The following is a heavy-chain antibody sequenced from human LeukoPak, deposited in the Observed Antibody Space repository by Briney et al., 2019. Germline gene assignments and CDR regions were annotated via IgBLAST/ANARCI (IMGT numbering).Heavy chain of an antibody. J-gene: IGHJ6*02. CDR1: GFTFSSYA. CDR3: ARFGYYYGMDV. Sequence: PGGSLRLSCAASGFTFSSYAMHWVRQAPGKGLEWVAVISYDGSNKYYADSVKGRFTISRDNSKNTLYLQMNSLRAEDTALYYCARFGYYYGMDVWGQGTTVTVSS. V-gene: IGHV3-30-3*01. D-gene: IGHD3-10*01. CDR2: ISYDGSNK.